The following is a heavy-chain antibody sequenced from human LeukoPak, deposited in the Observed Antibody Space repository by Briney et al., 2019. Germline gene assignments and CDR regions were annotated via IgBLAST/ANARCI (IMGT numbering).Heavy chain of an antibody. CDR2: IKQDGSEK. Sequence: GGSLRLSCAASGFTFSSYWMSWVRQAPGKGLEWVANIKQDGSEKYYVDSVKGRFTISRDNAKNSLYLQMNSLRAEDTAVYYCARDDCSSISCYHNWFDPWGQGTMVTVSS. CDR3: ARDDCSSISCYHNWFDP. J-gene: IGHJ5*02. D-gene: IGHD2-2*01. CDR1: GFTFSSYW. V-gene: IGHV3-7*01.